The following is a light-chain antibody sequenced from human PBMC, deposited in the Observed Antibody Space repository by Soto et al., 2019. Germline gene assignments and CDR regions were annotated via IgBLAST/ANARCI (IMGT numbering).Light chain of an antibody. V-gene: IGKV3-20*01. Sequence: DIVLTQSPGTLSLSPGERATLSCRASPSVTSNYVAWYQQKPGQAPSLLIYGASTRATGIPDRFSGSGSGTDFPLTIRRLEHEDFVVYFCQQYNISPRTFGQGTKLEIK. CDR1: PSVTSNY. CDR3: QQYNISPRT. CDR2: GAS. J-gene: IGKJ2*01.